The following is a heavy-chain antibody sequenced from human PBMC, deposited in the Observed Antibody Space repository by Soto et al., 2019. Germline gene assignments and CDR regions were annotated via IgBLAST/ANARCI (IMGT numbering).Heavy chain of an antibody. CDR2: IYPSDSDT. D-gene: IGHD3-3*01. CDR1: GYNFAGYW. CDR3: ARGGVSTRTFDY. J-gene: IGHJ4*02. Sequence: RKISCKGSGYNFAGYWIAWVRQMPGKGLELMGIIYPSDSDTRYRPSFQGQVTISADKSISSAYLQWSSLRASDTAMYYCARGGVSTRTFDYWGQGTPVTVSS. V-gene: IGHV5-51*01.